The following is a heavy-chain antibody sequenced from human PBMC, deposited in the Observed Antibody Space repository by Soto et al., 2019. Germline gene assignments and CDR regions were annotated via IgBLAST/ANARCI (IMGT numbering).Heavy chain of an antibody. CDR1: GGTFSSYA. CDR3: ARGPEAAGTDMWYYYYGMDV. J-gene: IGHJ6*02. D-gene: IGHD6-13*01. CDR2: IIPIFGTA. V-gene: IGHV1-69*13. Sequence: ASVKVSCKASGGTFSSYAISWVRQAPGQGLEWMGGIIPIFGTANYAQKFQGRVTITADESTSTAYMELSSLRSEDTAVYYCARGPEAAGTDMWYYYYGMDVWGQGTTVTVSS.